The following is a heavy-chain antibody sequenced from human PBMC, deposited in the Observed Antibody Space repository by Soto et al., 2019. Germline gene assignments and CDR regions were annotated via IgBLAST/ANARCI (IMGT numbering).Heavy chain of an antibody. J-gene: IGHJ4*02. CDR2: ISYDGSNK. V-gene: IGHV3-30-3*01. CDR3: ARDSERYSGRQTPYY. Sequence: QVQLVESGGGVVQPGRSLRLSCAASGFNFSSYAMHWVRQAPGKGLEWVAVISYDGSNKYYADSVKGRFTISRDNSKNTLYLQMNSLRAEDTAVYYCARDSERYSGRQTPYYWGQGTLVTVSS. CDR1: GFNFSSYA. D-gene: IGHD5-12*01.